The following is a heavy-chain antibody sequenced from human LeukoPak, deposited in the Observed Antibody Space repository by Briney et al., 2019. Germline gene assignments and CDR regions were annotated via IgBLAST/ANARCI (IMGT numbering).Heavy chain of an antibody. D-gene: IGHD2-15*01. V-gene: IGHV3-23*01. CDR2: ISVSGGST. Sequence: GGSLRLSCAASGFTFSSYAMSWVRQAPGKGLEWVSAISVSGGSTYYADSVKGRFTISRDNSKNTLYLQMNSLRGEDTAVYYWAKDRGGQTLLIYFDYWGQGTLVTVSS. CDR1: GFTFSSYA. CDR3: AKDRGGQTLLIYFDY. J-gene: IGHJ4*02.